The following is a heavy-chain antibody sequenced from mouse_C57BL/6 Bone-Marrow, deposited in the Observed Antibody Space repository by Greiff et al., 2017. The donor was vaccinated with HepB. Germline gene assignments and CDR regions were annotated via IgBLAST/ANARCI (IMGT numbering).Heavy chain of an antibody. CDR2: ISYDGSN. D-gene: IGHD1-1*01. J-gene: IGHJ2*01. Sequence: EVQLVESGPGLVKPSQSLSLTCSVTGYSITSGYYWNWIRQFPGNKLEWMGYISYDGSNNYNPSLKNRISITRDTSKNQFFLKLNSVTTEDTATYYCARGGITTVVAKDYFDYWGQGTTLTVSS. V-gene: IGHV3-6*01. CDR1: GYSITSGYY. CDR3: ARGGITTVVAKDYFDY.